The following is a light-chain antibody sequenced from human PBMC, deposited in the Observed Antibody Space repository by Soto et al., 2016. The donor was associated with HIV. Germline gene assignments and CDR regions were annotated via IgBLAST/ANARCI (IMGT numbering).Light chain of an antibody. Sequence: DIQMTQSPSSLSASVGDRVTITCRSSQSINSYLNWYQQKPGKAPKLLIYGTSSNIAGVPSRFSGSGSGTDFSLTIRSLQPEDFATYYCQQSSYTPFTFGPGTTVDIK. CDR2: GTS. CDR3: QQSSYTPFT. CDR1: QSINSY. J-gene: IGKJ3*01. V-gene: IGKV1-39*01.